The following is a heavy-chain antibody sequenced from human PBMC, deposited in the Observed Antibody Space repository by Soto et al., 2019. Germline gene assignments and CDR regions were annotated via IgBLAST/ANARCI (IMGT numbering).Heavy chain of an antibody. Sequence: ASVKVSCKASGYTFTSYGISRVRQAPGQGLEWMGWISAYNGNTNYAQKLQGRVTMTTDTSTSTAYMELRSLRSDDTAVYYCARHSSSWRLYYYYYGMDVWGQGTTVTVSS. CDR1: GYTFTSYG. D-gene: IGHD6-13*01. CDR2: ISAYNGNT. J-gene: IGHJ6*02. CDR3: ARHSSSWRLYYYYYGMDV. V-gene: IGHV1-18*04.